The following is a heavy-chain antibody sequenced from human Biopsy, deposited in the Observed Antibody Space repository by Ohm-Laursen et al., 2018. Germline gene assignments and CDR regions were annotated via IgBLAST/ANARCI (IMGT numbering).Heavy chain of an antibody. Sequence: SLRLSFAASGLIFSDYYMSWIRQAPRKGLAWIAYISARDGVVYYADSVKGRFTISRDNTNNSLYLQMTSLRPEDTAVFYCARGKYKDFSTGLPRPYHYTLDFGGPGTTVTVSS. CDR3: ARGKYKDFSTGLPRPYHYTLDF. CDR1: GLIFSDYY. CDR2: ISARDGVV. D-gene: IGHD3-22*01. J-gene: IGHJ6*02. V-gene: IGHV3-11*01.